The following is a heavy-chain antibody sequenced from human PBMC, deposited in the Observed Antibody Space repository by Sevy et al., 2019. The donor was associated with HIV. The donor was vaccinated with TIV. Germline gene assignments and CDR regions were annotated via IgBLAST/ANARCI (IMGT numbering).Heavy chain of an antibody. CDR1: GFTFDDYA. Sequence: GWSLRLSCAASGFTFDDYAMHWVRQAPGKGLEWVSRIDWDGGSTYYADSVKGRFTISRDNSKNSLYLQMNSLRAEDTAFYYCAKGSGGSGSYYDSWGQGTLVTVSS. V-gene: IGHV3-43D*04. CDR3: AKGSGGSGSYYDS. CDR2: IDWDGGST. D-gene: IGHD3-10*01. J-gene: IGHJ4*02.